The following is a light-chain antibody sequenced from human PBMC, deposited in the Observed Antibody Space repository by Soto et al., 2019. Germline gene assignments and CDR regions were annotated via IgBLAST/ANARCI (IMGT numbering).Light chain of an antibody. J-gene: IGKJ1*01. CDR3: QQSYDMPWT. CDR1: QSITND. CDR2: AAD. Sequence: DIQMTQSPSSLSASVGDTVTITCRASQSITNDLTWFQQKPGKAPSLLIFAADNLQDGVPSRFSGSGSGRDVSLTLSSLQPEDFATYYCQQSYDMPWTFGQGTKVEIK. V-gene: IGKV1-39*01.